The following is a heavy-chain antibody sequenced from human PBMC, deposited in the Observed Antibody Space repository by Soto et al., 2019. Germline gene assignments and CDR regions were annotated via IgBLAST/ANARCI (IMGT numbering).Heavy chain of an antibody. D-gene: IGHD6-13*01. V-gene: IGHV3-33*01. J-gene: IGHJ4*02. CDR1: GFTFSSYG. CDR2: IWYDGSNK. CDR3: AREAGQQLDYFDY. Sequence: GGSLRLSCAASGFTFSSYGMHWVRQAPGKGLEWVAVIWYDGSNKYYADSVKGRFTISRDNSKNTLYLQMNSLRAEDTAVYYCAREAGQQLDYFDYWGQGTLVTVSS.